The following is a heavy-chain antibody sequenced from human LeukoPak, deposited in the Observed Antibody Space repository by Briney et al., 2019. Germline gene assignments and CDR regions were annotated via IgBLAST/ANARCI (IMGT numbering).Heavy chain of an antibody. V-gene: IGHV3-23*01. D-gene: IGHD5-12*01. J-gene: IGHJ6*03. CDR1: GFSFRTYA. CDR3: AKVRFSDYYYMDV. Sequence: GGSLRLSCAASGFSFRTYAMSWVRQAPGKGLEWVSGISNSGGTTYYADSVKGRFTISRDNSKNTLYLQANSLRAEDTAVYYCAKVRFSDYYYMDVWGKGTTVTVSS. CDR2: ISNSGGTT.